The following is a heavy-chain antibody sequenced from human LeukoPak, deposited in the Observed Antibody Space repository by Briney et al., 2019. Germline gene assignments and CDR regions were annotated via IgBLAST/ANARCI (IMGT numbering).Heavy chain of an antibody. Sequence: GGSPRLSCAASGFTSSNYSMNWVRQPQGKGLEWVSPISGSSTYIYYADSVKGRFTISRDNAKNSLYLQMNSLRAEDTAAYYCARDGVSTVVLDYWGQGTLVTVSS. J-gene: IGHJ4*02. CDR3: ARDGVSTVVLDY. D-gene: IGHD1-14*01. V-gene: IGHV3-21*01. CDR1: GFTSSNYS. CDR2: ISGSSTYI.